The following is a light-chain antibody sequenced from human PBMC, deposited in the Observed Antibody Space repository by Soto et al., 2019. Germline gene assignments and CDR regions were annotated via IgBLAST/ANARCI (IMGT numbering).Light chain of an antibody. CDR3: CSLTTSHTYV. CDR2: EVN. J-gene: IGLJ1*01. V-gene: IGLV2-14*02. CDR1: SSDFGNYNL. Sequence: QSALTQPASVSGSPGQSITISCTGTSSDFGNYNLVSWYQQHPGKVPKLILFEVNKRPSGVSGRFSGSKSGNTASLTISGLQADDEADYYCCSLTTSHTYVFGSGTKLTVL.